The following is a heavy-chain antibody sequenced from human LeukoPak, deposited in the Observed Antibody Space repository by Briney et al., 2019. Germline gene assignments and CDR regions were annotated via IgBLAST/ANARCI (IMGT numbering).Heavy chain of an antibody. CDR1: GGSISPYY. CDR2: IYHSGST. Sequence: PSETLSLTCTVSGGSISPYYWSWIRQSPGKGLEWIGYIYHSGSTYYNPSLKSRVTISVDRSKNQFSLKLSSVTAADTAVYYCARAPNPPYSSSGRNFDYWGQGTLVTVSS. V-gene: IGHV4-59*12. J-gene: IGHJ4*02. D-gene: IGHD6-13*01. CDR3: ARAPNPPYSSSGRNFDY.